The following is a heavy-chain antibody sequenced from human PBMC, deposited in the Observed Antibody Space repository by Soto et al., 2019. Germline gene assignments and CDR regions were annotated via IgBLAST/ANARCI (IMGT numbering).Heavy chain of an antibody. CDR2: IIPILGIA. Sequence: SVKVSCKASGGTFSSYTISWVRQAPGQGLEWMGRIIPILGIANYAQKFQGRVTITADKSTSTAYMELSSLRSEDTAVYYCARAGFDYDSSGYYLAFYYGMDVWGQGTTVTVSS. J-gene: IGHJ6*02. D-gene: IGHD3-22*01. CDR3: ARAGFDYDSSGYYLAFYYGMDV. V-gene: IGHV1-69*02. CDR1: GGTFSSYT.